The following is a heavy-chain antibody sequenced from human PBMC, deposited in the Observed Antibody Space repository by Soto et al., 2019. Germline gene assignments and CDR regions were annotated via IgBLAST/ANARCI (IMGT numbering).Heavy chain of an antibody. D-gene: IGHD6-13*01. CDR1: GVAFRSYA. Sequence: PGXPLRLSSTAAGVAFRSYAMSWGRPANGEGLEWVSAISRSGGITYYPASVKGRFTISRDNSKHTLYLQMNSLRAEDTAVYYGAKVGSPITALAAAVPDYSGQGTRVTVS. CDR3: AKVGSPITALAAAVPDY. CDR2: ISRSGGIT. V-gene: IGHV3-23*01. J-gene: IGHJ4*02.